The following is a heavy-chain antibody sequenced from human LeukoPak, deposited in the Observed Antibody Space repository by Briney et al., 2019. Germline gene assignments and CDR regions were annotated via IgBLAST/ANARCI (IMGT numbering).Heavy chain of an antibody. Sequence: SVKVSCKASGYTFTGYYMHWVRQAPGQGLEWMGGIIPILGAPNYAQKLQGRATITADESTSTAYMELSSLRSEDTAVYYCARAVNMVVGGAFDTWGQGTVVTVSS. CDR2: IIPILGAP. V-gene: IGHV1-69*13. J-gene: IGHJ3*02. D-gene: IGHD2-15*01. CDR3: ARAVNMVVGGAFDT. CDR1: GYTFTGYY.